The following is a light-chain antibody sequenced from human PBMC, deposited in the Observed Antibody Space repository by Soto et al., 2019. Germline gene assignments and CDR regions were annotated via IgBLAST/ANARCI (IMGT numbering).Light chain of an antibody. CDR3: QNYNSYSEA. CDR1: QSISSW. V-gene: IGKV1-5*01. J-gene: IGKJ1*01. CDR2: DAS. Sequence: DIQMTHSPSTRSESVVDRVTITCRASQSISSWLAWYQQKPGKAPKLLIYDASSLESGVPSRFSGSGSGTEFTLTISSLQPDDFATYYCQNYNSYSEACGQGTTGDIK.